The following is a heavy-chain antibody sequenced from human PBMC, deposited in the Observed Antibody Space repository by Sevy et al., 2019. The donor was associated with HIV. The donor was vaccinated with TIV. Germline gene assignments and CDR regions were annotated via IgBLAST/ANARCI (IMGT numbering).Heavy chain of an antibody. J-gene: IGHJ4*02. Sequence: GGSLRLSCAASGFSFSSYGMHWVRQAPGKGLEWMSYIQYDGSNKDYADSVKGRFTISRDNSKNTLYLQMNSLGVEDTLVFYCGKEGGGEGGDHWGQGTLVTVSS. V-gene: IGHV3-30*02. CDR3: GKEGGGEGGDH. CDR1: GFSFSSYG. CDR2: IQYDGSNK. D-gene: IGHD2-21*01.